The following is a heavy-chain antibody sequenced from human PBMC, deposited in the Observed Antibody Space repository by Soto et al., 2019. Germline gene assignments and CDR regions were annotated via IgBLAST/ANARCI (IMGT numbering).Heavy chain of an antibody. CDR1: GGSIRNVY. CDR3: ARDFAYFDS. CDR2: VYHTGRT. Sequence: LSLTCTVSGGSIRNVYWSWIRQAPGKGLEWIGYVYHTGRTSYNPSLKSRVSISMDTSKNQFSLNLDSVTAADTAVYFCARDFAYFDSWGQGTLVTVSS. V-gene: IGHV4-59*01. D-gene: IGHD3-3*01. J-gene: IGHJ4*02.